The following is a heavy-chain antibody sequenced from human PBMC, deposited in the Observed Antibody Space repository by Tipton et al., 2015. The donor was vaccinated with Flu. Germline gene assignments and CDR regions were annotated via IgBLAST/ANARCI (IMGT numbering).Heavy chain of an antibody. V-gene: IGHV4-34*01. J-gene: IGHJ6*02. D-gene: IGHD2-15*01. CDR3: ARNIVVVVVASPAYYYFYGMDV. CDR1: GGSFSGYY. CDR2: INHSGST. Sequence: TLSLTCAVYGGSFSGYYWSWIRQPPGKGLERIGEINHSGSTNYNPSLKSRVIISVDMSKNQFSLKLSSVTAADTAVYYCARNIVVVVVASPAYYYFYGMDVWGQGTTVTVSS.